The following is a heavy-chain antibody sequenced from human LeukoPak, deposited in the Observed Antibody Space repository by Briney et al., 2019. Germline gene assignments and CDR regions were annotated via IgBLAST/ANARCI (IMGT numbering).Heavy chain of an antibody. V-gene: IGHV1-18*01. J-gene: IGHJ4*02. CDR1: GYTFTSYG. D-gene: IGHD2-2*01. CDR3: AREGYCNSTSCNKPFDY. Sequence: GASVKVSCKASGYTFTSYGISWVRQAPGQGLEWMGWINAYNGNTNYAQKLQGRVTMTTDTSTSTAYMELRSLRSDDTAVYYCAREGYCNSTSCNKPFDYWGQGTLVTVSS. CDR2: INAYNGNT.